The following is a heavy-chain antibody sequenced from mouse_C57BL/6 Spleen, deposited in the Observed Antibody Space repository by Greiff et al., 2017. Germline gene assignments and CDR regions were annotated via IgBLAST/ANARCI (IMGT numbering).Heavy chain of an antibody. Sequence: EVQGVESGGDLVKPGGSLKLSCAASGFTFSSYGMSWVRQTPDKRLEWVATISSGGSYTYYPDSVKGRFTISRDNAKNPLYLQMSSLKSEDTAMYYCARQGELGRPYYFDYWGQGTTLTVSS. D-gene: IGHD4-1*01. V-gene: IGHV5-6*01. CDR3: ARQGELGRPYYFDY. J-gene: IGHJ2*01. CDR2: ISSGGSYT. CDR1: GFTFSSYG.